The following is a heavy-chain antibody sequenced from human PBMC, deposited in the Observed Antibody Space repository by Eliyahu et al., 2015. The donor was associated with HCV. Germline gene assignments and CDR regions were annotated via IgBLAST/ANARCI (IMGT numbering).Heavy chain of an antibody. CDR3: ARGTRLYSSSWYVSPGLYYFDY. D-gene: IGHD6-13*01. J-gene: IGHJ4*02. CDR1: GYTFTSYY. V-gene: IGHV1-2*04. CDR2: INPNSGGT. Sequence: QVQLVQSGAEVKKPGASVKVSCKASGYTFTSYYIHWVRQAPGHGLEWVGWINPNSGGTNYGQNFQGWVTMTRDTPISTTYMELSRLRSDDTALYYCARGTRLYSSSWYVSPGLYYFDYWGQGTLVTVSS.